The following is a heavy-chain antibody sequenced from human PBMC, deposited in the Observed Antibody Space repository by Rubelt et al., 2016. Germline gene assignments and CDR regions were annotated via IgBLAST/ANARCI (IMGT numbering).Heavy chain of an antibody. J-gene: IGHJ4*02. Sequence: EVQLVESGGGLVQPGRSLRLACTASGFSFGDYAMTWFRQAPGKGLEWVSGISSSGSNTYYPDSVKGRFTISRDNSKNTLYLRMNSLRAEDTAVYYCAKDLGDSGSYRFDYWGQGTLVTVSS. CDR1: GFSFGDYA. CDR3: AKDLGDSGSYRFDY. V-gene: IGHV3-23*04. CDR2: ISSSGSNT. D-gene: IGHD1-26*01.